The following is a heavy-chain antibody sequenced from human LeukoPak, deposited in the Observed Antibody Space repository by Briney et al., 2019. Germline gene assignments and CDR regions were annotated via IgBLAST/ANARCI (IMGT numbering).Heavy chain of an antibody. CDR1: GGTFSSYA. J-gene: IGHJ4*02. Sequence: GASVKVSCKASGGTFSSYAISWVRQAPGQGLEWMGGIIPIFGTANYAQKFQGRVTITTDESTSTAYMELSSLRSEDTAVYYCARGGDGYNYAPFFDYWGQGTLVTVSS. D-gene: IGHD5-24*01. V-gene: IGHV1-69*05. CDR2: IIPIFGTA. CDR3: ARGGDGYNYAPFFDY.